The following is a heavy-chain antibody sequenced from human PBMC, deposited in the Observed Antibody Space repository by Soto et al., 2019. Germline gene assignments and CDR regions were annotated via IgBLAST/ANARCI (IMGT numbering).Heavy chain of an antibody. Sequence: GESLKISCKGSGYSFTSYWIGWVRQMPGKGLEWMAIIYPGDSDARYSPSFQGQVTISADKSISTAYLQWSGLKASDTAMYYRARRGYCSGGSCFSAPFVIWGQGTMVTVS. CDR1: GYSFTSYW. D-gene: IGHD2-15*01. V-gene: IGHV5-51*01. J-gene: IGHJ3*02. CDR2: IYPGDSDA. CDR3: ARRGYCSGGSCFSAPFVI.